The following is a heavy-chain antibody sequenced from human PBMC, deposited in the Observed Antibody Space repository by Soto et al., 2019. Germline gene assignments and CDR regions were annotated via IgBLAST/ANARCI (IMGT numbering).Heavy chain of an antibody. CDR2: LCAYNGNT. J-gene: IGHJ3*01. Sequence: GAGVKVSCKASGYTFTSYGISWVRQAPGQGLEGMGWLCAYNGNTNYAQKLQGRITMTTDTSTSTAYMELRSLRSDDTAVYYCGRDEYISSSRDMYVWGQGKTVTLSS. CDR1: GYTFTSYG. D-gene: IGHD6-6*01. CDR3: GRDEYISSSRDMYV. V-gene: IGHV1-18*01.